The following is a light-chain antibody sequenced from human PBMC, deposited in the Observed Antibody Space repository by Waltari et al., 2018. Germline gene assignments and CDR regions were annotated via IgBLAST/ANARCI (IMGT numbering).Light chain of an antibody. J-gene: IGLJ3*02. V-gene: IGLV1-44*01. Sequence: QSVLTQPPSASGAPGQRVTIPCSGSSSHVGNKVVNWYQQIPGTAPKLLSYRNDQRPSGVPDRFSGSKSGTSASLAISGLQSEDEGDYYCASWDDSPNGRWVFGGGTKLTVL. CDR1: SSHVGNKV. CDR2: RND. CDR3: ASWDDSPNGRWV.